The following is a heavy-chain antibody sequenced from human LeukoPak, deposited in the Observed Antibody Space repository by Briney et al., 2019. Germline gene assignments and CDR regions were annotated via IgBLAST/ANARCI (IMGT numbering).Heavy chain of an antibody. CDR1: GFTVSSNY. J-gene: IGHJ4*02. CDR3: AKDLRRGYCSGGSCYSYLLGYFDY. D-gene: IGHD2-15*01. Sequence: GGSLRLSCAASGFTVSSNYMSWVRQAPGKGLEWVSAISGSGGSTYYADSVKGWFTISRDNSKNTLYLQMNSLRAEDTAVYYCAKDLRRGYCSGGSCYSYLLGYFDYWGQGTLVTVSS. CDR2: ISGSGGST. V-gene: IGHV3-23*01.